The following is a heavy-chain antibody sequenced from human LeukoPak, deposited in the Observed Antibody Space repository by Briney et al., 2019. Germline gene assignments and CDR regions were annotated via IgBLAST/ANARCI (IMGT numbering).Heavy chain of an antibody. V-gene: IGHV4-39*01. CDR3: VKSGGYGLIDY. Sequence: PSETLSLTCAVSGVSISGSYYYWGWIRQPPGKGLEWIGNIYYSGSTYYNASLQSRVTISIDTSKNQFSLRLNSVTAADTAMYFCVKSGGYGLIDYWGQGTLVTVSS. CDR2: IYYSGST. CDR1: GVSISGSYYY. D-gene: IGHD1-26*01. J-gene: IGHJ4*02.